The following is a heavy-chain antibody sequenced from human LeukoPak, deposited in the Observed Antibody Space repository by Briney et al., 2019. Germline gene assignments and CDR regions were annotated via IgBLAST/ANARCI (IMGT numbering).Heavy chain of an antibody. D-gene: IGHD6-19*01. CDR1: GGSISSYY. V-gene: IGHV4-59*01. CDR2: IYYSGST. J-gene: IGHJ4*02. Sequence: SETLSLTCTVSGGSISSYYWSWIRQPPGKGLEWIGYIYYSGSTNYNPSLKSRVTISVDTSKNQFSLKLSSVTAADTAVYYCARADSYSSDWYGGLDYWGQGTLVTVSS. CDR3: ARADSYSSDWYGGLDY.